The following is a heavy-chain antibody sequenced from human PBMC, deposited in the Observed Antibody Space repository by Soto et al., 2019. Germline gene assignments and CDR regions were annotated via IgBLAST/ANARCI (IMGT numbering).Heavy chain of an antibody. CDR2: IIPIFGTA. J-gene: IGHJ5*02. D-gene: IGHD1-7*01. V-gene: IGHV1-69*12. CDR1: GGTFSSYA. CDR3: AREGKVAYNWSYAESKWFDP. Sequence: QVQLVQSGAEVKKPGSSVKVSCKASGGTFSSYAISWVRQAPGQGLEWMGGIIPIFGTANYAQKFQGRVTITADESTSTAYMELSSLSSEDTAVYYCAREGKVAYNWSYAESKWFDPWGEGTLVTVSS.